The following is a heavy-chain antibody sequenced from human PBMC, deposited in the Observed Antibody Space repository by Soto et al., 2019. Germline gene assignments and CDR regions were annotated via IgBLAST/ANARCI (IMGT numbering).Heavy chain of an antibody. Sequence: XESLKVSWKGSGYRFTSYVGSWVLQMPGKGLEWMGRIGPSDSYTNYSPSFQGHVTISADKSISTAYLQWSSLKASDTAMYYCARLSPTETRWQSYYYYYGMDVWAQRTTVTVS. CDR3: ARLSPTETRWQSYYYYYGMDV. V-gene: IGHV5-10-1*01. D-gene: IGHD4-4*01. CDR1: GYRFTSYV. CDR2: IGPSDSYT. J-gene: IGHJ6*02.